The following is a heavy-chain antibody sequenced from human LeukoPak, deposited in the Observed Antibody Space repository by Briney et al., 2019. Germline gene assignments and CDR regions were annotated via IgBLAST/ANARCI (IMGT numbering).Heavy chain of an antibody. J-gene: IGHJ4*02. Sequence: SETLSLTCTASGVSISSHYWSWIRQPPGKGLEWIGYISNSGSTNYNPSLKSRVTISIDTSKNQFSLNLTSVTPADTAVYYCARVGSGSFRDWGQGTLVTVSS. V-gene: IGHV4-59*11. CDR2: ISNSGST. CDR3: ARVGSGSFRD. CDR1: GVSISSHY. D-gene: IGHD1-26*01.